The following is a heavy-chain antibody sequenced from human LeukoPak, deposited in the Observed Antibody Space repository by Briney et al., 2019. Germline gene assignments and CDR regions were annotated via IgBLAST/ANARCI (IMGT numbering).Heavy chain of an antibody. Sequence: ASVKVSCKASGYTFTSYGISWVRQAPGQGLEWMGWISAYNGNTNYAQKLQGRVTMTTDTSTSTAYMELRSLRSDDTAVYYCARIFRITIFGVVINNWFDPWGQGTLVTVSS. V-gene: IGHV1-18*01. D-gene: IGHD3-3*01. J-gene: IGHJ5*02. CDR3: ARIFRITIFGVVINNWFDP. CDR1: GYTFTSYG. CDR2: ISAYNGNT.